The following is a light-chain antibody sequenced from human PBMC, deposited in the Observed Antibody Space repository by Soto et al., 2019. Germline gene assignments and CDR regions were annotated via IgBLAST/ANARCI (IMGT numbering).Light chain of an antibody. CDR2: GNN. Sequence: QAVVTQTPSVSGAPGQRVTFSCTGSSSNIGAGYDVHWYQQLPGTAPKLLIYGNNNRPSGVPDRFSGSKSGTSASLAITGLQAEDEADYYCQSYDTSLSGSVFGGGTKVTVL. CDR1: SSNIGAGYD. CDR3: QSYDTSLSGSV. J-gene: IGLJ3*02. V-gene: IGLV1-40*01.